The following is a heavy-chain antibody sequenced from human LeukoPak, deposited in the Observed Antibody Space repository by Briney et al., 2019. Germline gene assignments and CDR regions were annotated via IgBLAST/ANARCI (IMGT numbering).Heavy chain of an antibody. Sequence: GGSLRLSCAASGFTFSDYFMTWIRQAPGKGLEWVSHISGSGNNKYYADSVKGRFTISRDNAKNSLYLQMNSLRVEDTAVYYCATSQSSVAGIVGDWGQGTLVTVSS. V-gene: IGHV3-11*04. CDR1: GFTFSDYF. J-gene: IGHJ4*02. CDR2: ISGSGNNK. CDR3: ATSQSSVAGIVGD. D-gene: IGHD6-19*01.